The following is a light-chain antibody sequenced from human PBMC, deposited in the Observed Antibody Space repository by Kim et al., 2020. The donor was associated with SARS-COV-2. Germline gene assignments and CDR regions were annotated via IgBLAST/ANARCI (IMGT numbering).Light chain of an antibody. CDR2: YAS. Sequence: VSPGERATLSCRASQSLNSEVVWYQQKTGQAPRLLIYYASTRVTGITARFSGSGSGTEFTLTINRLQSEDVAIYYCQQYSYRPLTFVGGTKVDIK. CDR1: QSLNSE. V-gene: IGKV3-15*01. CDR3: QQYSYRPLT. J-gene: IGKJ4*01.